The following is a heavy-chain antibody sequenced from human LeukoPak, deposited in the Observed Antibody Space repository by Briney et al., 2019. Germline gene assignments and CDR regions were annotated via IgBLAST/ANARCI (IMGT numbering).Heavy chain of an antibody. CDR3: ARVMGRYCSSTSCYVDY. CDR1: GFTFSSYW. D-gene: IGHD2-2*01. CDR2: ISYDGSNK. V-gene: IGHV3-30*03. J-gene: IGHJ4*02. Sequence: GGSLRLSCAASGFTFSSYWMSWVRQAPGKGLEWVAVISYDGSNKYYADSVKGRFTIFRDNSKNTLYLQMNSLRAEDTAVYYCARVMGRYCSSTSCYVDYWGQGTLVTVSS.